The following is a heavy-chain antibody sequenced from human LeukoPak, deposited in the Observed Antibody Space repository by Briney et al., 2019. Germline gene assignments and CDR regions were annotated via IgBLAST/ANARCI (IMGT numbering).Heavy chain of an antibody. CDR1: GFTFNNYA. CDR3: AKDKDTPATAQPQRGYFES. Sequence: GGSLRLSCAASGFTFNNYAMSWVRQAPGKGLEWVAVIWYDGSHQYYADSVKGRFTISRDNSKNTLDLQMNSLRVEDTAVYFCAKDKDTPATAQPQRGYFESWGQGTLVTVSS. D-gene: IGHD2-15*01. J-gene: IGHJ4*02. CDR2: IWYDGSHQ. V-gene: IGHV3-33*06.